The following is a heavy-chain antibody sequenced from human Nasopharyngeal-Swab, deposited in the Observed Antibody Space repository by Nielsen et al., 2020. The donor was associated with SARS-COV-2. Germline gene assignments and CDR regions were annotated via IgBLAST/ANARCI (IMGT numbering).Heavy chain of an antibody. CDR2: ISGSGGTI. CDR3: ARDRANWDFDY. J-gene: IGHJ4*02. Sequence: GGSLRLSCAASGSTFSDYYMSWIRQAPGKGLEYISYISGSGGTIYYGDSMKGRFTISRDNAKSSLYLQMNSLRAEDTAVYYFARDRANWDFDYWGQGTLVTVSS. CDR1: GSTFSDYY. V-gene: IGHV3-11*04. D-gene: IGHD7-27*01.